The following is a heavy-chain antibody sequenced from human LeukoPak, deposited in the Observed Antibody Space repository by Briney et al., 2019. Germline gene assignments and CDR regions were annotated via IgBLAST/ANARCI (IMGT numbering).Heavy chain of an antibody. J-gene: IGHJ6*03. CDR1: GGSISSGGYY. CDR3: ARGGDGYDYYMDV. Sequence: PSQTLSLTCTVSGGSISSGGYYWSWIRQHPGKGLEWIGYIYYSGSTYYNPSLKSRVTISVDTSKNQISLKLSSVTAADTAVYYCARGGDGYDYYMDVWGKGTTVTVSS. CDR2: IYYSGST. V-gene: IGHV4-31*03. D-gene: IGHD2-15*01.